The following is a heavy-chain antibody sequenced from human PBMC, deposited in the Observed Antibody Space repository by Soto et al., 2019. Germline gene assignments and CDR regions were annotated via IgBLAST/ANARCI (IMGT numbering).Heavy chain of an antibody. CDR3: TGDRNNRVWYKY. V-gene: IGHV4-59*01. Sequence: QVQLQESGPGLMKPSETLSLTCTVSGGPISSYHWSWIRQTPGKGLEWIGYIHYSGSTNYNPSLSSHVIMSLDTSRNQFSLRLSSVPAADTAVYYCTGDRNNRVWYKYWGQGALVTVSS. CDR2: IHYSGST. D-gene: IGHD6-19*01. CDR1: GGPISSYH. J-gene: IGHJ4*02.